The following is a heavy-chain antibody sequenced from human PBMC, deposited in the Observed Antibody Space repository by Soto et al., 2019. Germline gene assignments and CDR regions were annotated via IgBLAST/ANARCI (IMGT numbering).Heavy chain of an antibody. J-gene: IGHJ6*03. CDR2: IGTAGDT. D-gene: IGHD6-6*01. CDR1: GFTLSSYD. V-gene: IGHV3-13*01. Sequence: EVQLVESGGGLVQPGGSLRLSCAASGFTLSSYDMHWVRQATGKGLEWVSAIGTAGDTYYPGSVKGRFTISRENAKNSLYLQMNSLRAGDTAVYYCARAVVAARPYYMDVWGKGTTVTVSS. CDR3: ARAVVAARPYYMDV.